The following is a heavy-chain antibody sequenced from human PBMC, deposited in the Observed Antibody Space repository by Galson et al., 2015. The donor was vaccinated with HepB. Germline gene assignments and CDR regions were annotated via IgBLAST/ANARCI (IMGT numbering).Heavy chain of an antibody. J-gene: IGHJ4*02. Sequence: SLRLSCAASGFTFSSFCMSWVRPAPGTGLEWVANIRQVGGEIFYVDSVKGRFTISRDNAKNTVYLQRDSLRAEDTAVYYCARGRSFGSGNYHTFDFWGQGALVTVSS. CDR2: IRQVGGEI. CDR1: GFTFSSFC. V-gene: IGHV3-7*01. CDR3: ARGRSFGSGNYHTFDF. D-gene: IGHD3-10*01.